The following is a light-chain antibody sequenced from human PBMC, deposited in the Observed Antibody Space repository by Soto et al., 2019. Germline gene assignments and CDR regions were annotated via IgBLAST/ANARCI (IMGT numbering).Light chain of an antibody. V-gene: IGLV2-8*01. J-gene: IGLJ2*01. CDR3: SSFGGSNHVV. CDR2: EVS. CDR1: SSDVGGYNY. Sequence: QSVLTQPPSASGSPGQSGTISCTGTSSDVGGYNYASWYQLHQGKAPKLIIYEVSKRPSGVPDHFSGSKSGNTASLTVSGLQADDEADYYCSSFGGSNHVVFGGGTKLTVL.